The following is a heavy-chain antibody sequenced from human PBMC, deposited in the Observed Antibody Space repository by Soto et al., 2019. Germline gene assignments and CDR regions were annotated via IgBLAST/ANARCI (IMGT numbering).Heavy chain of an antibody. D-gene: IGHD6-13*01. CDR1: GYTFANYW. CDR3: PRFKYSTLVRYLQH. CDR2: IYPSDYRT. V-gene: IGHV5-51*01. J-gene: IGHJ1*01. Sequence: GESLKISCESSGYTFANYWLGGVRERPGKGLEWVAIIYPSDYRTKYSPSFHGLVTISADKSISTAYLQGTSLTASATAFYYCPRFKYSTLVRYLQHWDPGTPDTISS.